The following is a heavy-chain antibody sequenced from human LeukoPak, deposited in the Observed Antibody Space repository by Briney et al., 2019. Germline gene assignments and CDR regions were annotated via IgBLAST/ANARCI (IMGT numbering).Heavy chain of an antibody. Sequence: PSETLSLTCTVSGGSISSRSYYWGWIRQPPGKGLEWIGSVYYSGSTYYNPSLQIRVIISVDTSKNQFSLQLTSATAADTAVFYCARQTWGGNYHPYYFDYWGQGTLVPVSS. J-gene: IGHJ4*02. V-gene: IGHV4-39*01. CDR1: GGSISSRSYY. CDR2: VYYSGST. D-gene: IGHD4-23*01. CDR3: ARQTWGGNYHPYYFDY.